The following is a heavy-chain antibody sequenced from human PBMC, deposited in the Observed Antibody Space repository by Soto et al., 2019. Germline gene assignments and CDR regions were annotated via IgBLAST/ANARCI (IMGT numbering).Heavy chain of an antibody. V-gene: IGHV3-23*01. D-gene: IGHD3-9*01. CDR2: ISGSGGST. CDR3: AKDAFDWSTQTPGAAFDI. Sequence: GGSLRLSCAASGFTFSSYAMSWVRQAPGKGLEWVSAISGSGGSTYYADSVKGRFTISRDNSKNTLYLQMNSLRAEDTAVYYCAKDAFDWSTQTPGAAFDIWGQGTMVTVSS. J-gene: IGHJ3*02. CDR1: GFTFSSYA.